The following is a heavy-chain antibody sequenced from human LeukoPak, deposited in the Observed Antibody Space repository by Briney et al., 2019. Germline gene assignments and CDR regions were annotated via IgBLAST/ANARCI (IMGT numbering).Heavy chain of an antibody. CDR1: GFIFSSSW. CDR2: IKKDGSEK. J-gene: IGHJ4*02. CDR3: ERISTSVAGADF. Sequence: GGSLRLSCAASGFIFSSSWMSWVRQAPGKGLEWVANIKKDGSEKYYVDSVKGRFTISRDNAKNSLYLQMDSLRAKVTAVYYCERISTSVAGADFWGQGTLVTVSS. V-gene: IGHV3-7*01. D-gene: IGHD6-19*01.